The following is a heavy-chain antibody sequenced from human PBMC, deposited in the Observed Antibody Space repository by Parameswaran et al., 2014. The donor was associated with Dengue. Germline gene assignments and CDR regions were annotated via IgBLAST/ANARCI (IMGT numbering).Heavy chain of an antibody. Sequence: WIRQPPGKGLEYVSVISSNGGITYYTDSVKGRFTISRDNSKNMLYLQMSSLRVEDTAVYYCVRRYHDFWSGNTPVQDYWGQGTLVTVSS. CDR2: ISSNGGIT. CDR3: VRRYHDFWSGNTPVQDY. V-gene: IGHV3-64D*06. J-gene: IGHJ4*02. D-gene: IGHD3-3*01.